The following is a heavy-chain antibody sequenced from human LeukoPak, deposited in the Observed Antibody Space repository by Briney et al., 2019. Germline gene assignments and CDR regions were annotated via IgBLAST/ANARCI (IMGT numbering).Heavy chain of an antibody. CDR2: IIPIFGTT. CDR1: GGTFSSYA. D-gene: IGHD3-22*01. CDR3: ATDYYDSRGYSHDAFDI. J-gene: IGHJ3*02. V-gene: IGHV1-69*13. Sequence: ASVKVSCKASGGTFSSYAISWVRQAPGQGVEWMGGIIPIFGTTNYAQKFQGRLTITADDSTTTAYMELSSLRPEDTAVFYCATDYYDSRGYSHDAFDIWGQGTMVTVSS.